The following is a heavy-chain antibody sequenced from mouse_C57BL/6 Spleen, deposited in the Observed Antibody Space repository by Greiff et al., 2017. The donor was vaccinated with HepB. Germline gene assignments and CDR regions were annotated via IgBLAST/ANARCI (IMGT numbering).Heavy chain of an antibody. V-gene: IGHV1-69*01. Sequence: QVQLQQPGAELVMPGASVKLSCKASGYTFTSYWMHWVKQRPGQGLEWIGEIDPSDSYTNYNQKFKGKSTLTVDKSSSTAYMQLSSLTSEDSAVYYCARSGDGYPDYWGQGTTLTVSS. CDR2: IDPSDSYT. CDR3: ARSGDGYPDY. J-gene: IGHJ2*01. CDR1: GYTFTSYW. D-gene: IGHD2-3*01.